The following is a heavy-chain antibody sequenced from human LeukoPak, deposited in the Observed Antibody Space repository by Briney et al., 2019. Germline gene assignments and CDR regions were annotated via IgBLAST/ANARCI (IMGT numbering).Heavy chain of an antibody. Sequence: PGGSLRLSCAASGFTFSSYGMHWVRQAPGKGLEWVAVISYDGSNKYYADSVKGRFTISRDNPKNTLYLQMNSLRTEDTAVYYCAKVKSPVTIGWPLFDIWGQGTMVTVSS. CDR2: ISYDGSNK. D-gene: IGHD5-24*01. CDR1: GFTFSSYG. CDR3: AKVKSPVTIGWPLFDI. J-gene: IGHJ3*02. V-gene: IGHV3-30*18.